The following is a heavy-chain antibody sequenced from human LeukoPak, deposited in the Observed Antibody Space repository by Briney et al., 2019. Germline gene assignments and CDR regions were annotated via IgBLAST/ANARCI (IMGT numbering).Heavy chain of an antibody. V-gene: IGHV3-48*03. Sequence: GGSLRLSCVASGLSFSHYDMNWVRLAPGKGLEWVSYIHSGGNTIYYADSVKGRFTISRDFAKNSLYLQMNSLRAEDTAVYYCARKLTGTTYFDYWGQGTLVTVSS. D-gene: IGHD1-1*01. CDR3: ARKLTGTTYFDY. CDR2: IHSGGNTI. J-gene: IGHJ4*02. CDR1: GLSFSHYD.